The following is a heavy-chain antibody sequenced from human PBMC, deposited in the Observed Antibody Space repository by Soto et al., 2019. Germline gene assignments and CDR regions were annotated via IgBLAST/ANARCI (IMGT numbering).Heavy chain of an antibody. CDR2: IYYSGST. Sequence: PSETLSLTCTVSGGSISSSSYYWGWIRQPPGKGLEWIGSIYYSGSTYYNPSLKSRVTISVDTSKNQFSLKLSSVTAADTAVYYCARHVKDSGYYSPRYYYGMDVWGQGTTVTVSS. D-gene: IGHD3-22*01. V-gene: IGHV4-39*01. CDR1: GGSISSSSYY. CDR3: ARHVKDSGYYSPRYYYGMDV. J-gene: IGHJ6*02.